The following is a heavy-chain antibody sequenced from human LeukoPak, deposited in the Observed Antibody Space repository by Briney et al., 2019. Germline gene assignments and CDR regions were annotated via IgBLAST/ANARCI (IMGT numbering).Heavy chain of an antibody. V-gene: IGHV3-23*01. CDR1: GFTFSTYA. CDR2: ISYGGDNT. J-gene: IGHJ3*02. D-gene: IGHD6-19*01. Sequence: GGSLRLSCAASGFTFSTYAMTWVRQAPGKGLEWVSVISYGGDNTYYADSVKGRFTISRDNSKNTLYLQMNNLRAEDTAVYYCAKRFDSSGWYAAFDIWGQGAMVTVSS. CDR3: AKRFDSSGWYAAFDI.